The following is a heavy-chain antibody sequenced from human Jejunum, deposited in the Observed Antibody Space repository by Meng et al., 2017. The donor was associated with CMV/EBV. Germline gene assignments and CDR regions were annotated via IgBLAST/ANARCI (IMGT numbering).Heavy chain of an antibody. D-gene: IGHD4-17*01. CDR3: TRSYENGDPNWFDP. Sequence: GFTFSSYHMTWVRQAPGKGLEWVSSISGASTYIYYADSVEGRFTVSRDNVKNSLFLQMNSLRVEDTAVYYCTRSYENGDPNWFDPWGQGTLVTVSS. J-gene: IGHJ5*02. CDR1: GFTFSSYH. V-gene: IGHV3-21*01. CDR2: ISGASTYI.